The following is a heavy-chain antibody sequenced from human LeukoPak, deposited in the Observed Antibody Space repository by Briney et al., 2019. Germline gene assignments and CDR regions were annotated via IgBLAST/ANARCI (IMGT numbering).Heavy chain of an antibody. CDR3: AREWELLKE. D-gene: IGHD1-26*01. V-gene: IGHV3-30*03. Sequence: GGSLRLSCAASGFTFSSYGMHWVRQAPGKGLEWVAVISYDGSNKYYADSVKGRFTISRDNSKNTLYLQMNSLRAEDTAVYYCAREWELLKEWGQGTLVTVSS. CDR2: ISYDGSNK. J-gene: IGHJ4*02. CDR1: GFTFSSYG.